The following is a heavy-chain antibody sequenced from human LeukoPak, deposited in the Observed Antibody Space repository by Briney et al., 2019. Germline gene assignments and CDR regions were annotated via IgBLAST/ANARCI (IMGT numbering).Heavy chain of an antibody. J-gene: IGHJ4*02. D-gene: IGHD3-3*02. CDR2: ISPHNGNT. V-gene: IGHV1-18*01. Sequence: ASVKVSCKASGYTFTSYGISWVRQAPGQGLEWMGRISPHNGNTNYAQKLLGRVTMTADTSTKTAYMELRSLRSDDTAVYFCARDAGPILHPFDYWGQGTLVTVSS. CDR3: ARDAGPILHPFDY. CDR1: GYTFTSYG.